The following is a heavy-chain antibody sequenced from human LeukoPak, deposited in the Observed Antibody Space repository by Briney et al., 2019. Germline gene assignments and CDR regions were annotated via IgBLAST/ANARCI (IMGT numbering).Heavy chain of an antibody. CDR3: ARDVGGYNYGYSLDY. CDR1: GGSISSYY. CDR2: IYTSGST. Sequence: SETLSLTCTVSGGSISSYYWNWIRQPAGKGLEWIGRIYTSGSTSNNSSLKSRVTMSVDTSKNQFSLKLSSVTAADTAVYYCARDVGGYNYGYSLDYWGQGTLVSVSS. D-gene: IGHD5-18*01. V-gene: IGHV4-4*07. J-gene: IGHJ4*02.